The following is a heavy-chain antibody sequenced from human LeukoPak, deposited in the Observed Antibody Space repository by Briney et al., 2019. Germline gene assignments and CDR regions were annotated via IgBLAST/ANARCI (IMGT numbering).Heavy chain of an antibody. CDR2: IIPIFGTA. J-gene: IGHJ4*02. Sequence: SVKVSCKASGGTFSSYAISWVRQAPGQGLEWMGGIIPIFGTANYAQKFQGRVTITADESTSTAYMELSSLRSEDTAVYYCARDAYCGGDCLFDYWGQGTLVTVSS. V-gene: IGHV1-69*13. CDR3: ARDAYCGGDCLFDY. D-gene: IGHD2-21*02. CDR1: GGTFSSYA.